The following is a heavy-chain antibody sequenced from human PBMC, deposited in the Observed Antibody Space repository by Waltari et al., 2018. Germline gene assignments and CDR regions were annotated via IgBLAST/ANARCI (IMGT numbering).Heavy chain of an antibody. CDR2: IYWNDDK. Sequence: QITLTESGPTLVKPTQTLTLTCTFSGFSLSTSGVGVGWIRQPPGKALEWLALIYWNDDKRYSPSLKSRLTITKDTSKNQVVLTMTNMDPVDTATYYCARAGIYCGGDCYAYDYWGQGTLVTVSS. CDR3: ARAGIYCGGDCYAYDY. J-gene: IGHJ4*02. D-gene: IGHD2-21*01. V-gene: IGHV2-5*01. CDR1: GFSLSTSGVG.